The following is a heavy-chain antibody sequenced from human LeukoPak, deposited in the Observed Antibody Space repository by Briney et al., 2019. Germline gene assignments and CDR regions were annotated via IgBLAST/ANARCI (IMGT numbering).Heavy chain of an antibody. CDR3: ARHAFRWRSKWGYFDY. CDR2: INHSGST. V-gene: IGHV4-34*01. D-gene: IGHD3-16*01. J-gene: IGHJ4*02. CDR1: GGSFSGYY. Sequence: PSETLSLTCAVYGGSFSGYYWSWIRQPPGKGLEWIGEINHSGSTNYNPSLKSRVTISVDTSKNQFSLKLSSVTAADTAVYYCARHAFRWRSKWGYFDYWGQGTLVTVSS.